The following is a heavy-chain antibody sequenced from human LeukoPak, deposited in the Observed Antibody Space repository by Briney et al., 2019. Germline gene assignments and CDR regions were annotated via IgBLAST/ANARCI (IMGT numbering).Heavy chain of an antibody. CDR2: INPDSGGT. CDR3: TREGVATPGATLPHETFDI. D-gene: IGHD1-1*01. CDR1: GYTFTGYY. J-gene: IGHJ3*02. V-gene: IGHV1-2*02. Sequence: ASVKVSCKASGYTFTGYYIHWVRQAPGQGLEWMAWINPDSGGTNFAQKFQGRVTVTRDTSISTAYMELSSLTSNDTALYYCTREGVATPGATLPHETFDIWGPGTMVTVSS.